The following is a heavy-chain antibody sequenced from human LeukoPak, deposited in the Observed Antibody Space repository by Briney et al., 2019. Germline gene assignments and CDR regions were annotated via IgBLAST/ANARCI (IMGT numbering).Heavy chain of an antibody. V-gene: IGHV1-69*05. CDR3: ARVDRYHFYLDV. Sequence: SVKVSCKASGGTFRTYSVTWVRQAPGQGLEWMGGIIPIFGTPNYAQKFQGRVKVTTDDATGTAYMELSSLMSEDTATYYCARVDRYHFYLDVWGKGTPVTVSS. J-gene: IGHJ6*03. CDR2: IIPIFGTP. CDR1: GGTFRTYS.